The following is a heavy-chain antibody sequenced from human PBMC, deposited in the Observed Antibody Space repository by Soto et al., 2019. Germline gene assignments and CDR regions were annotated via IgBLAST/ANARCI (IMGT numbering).Heavy chain of an antibody. D-gene: IGHD4-4*01. CDR1: GGTFSSYA. J-gene: IGHJ6*02. V-gene: IGHV1-69*18. CDR2: IIPFIGTA. Sequence: QVQLVQSGAEVKKPGSSVTVSCKASGGTFSSYAISWVRQAPGQGLEWMGRIIPFIGTANYAQKFQGRVTITADESTSPAYMELTSLRSEDTAVYYCARVVMTTVTASYYYGMDVWGQETTVTVAS. CDR3: ARVVMTTVTASYYYGMDV.